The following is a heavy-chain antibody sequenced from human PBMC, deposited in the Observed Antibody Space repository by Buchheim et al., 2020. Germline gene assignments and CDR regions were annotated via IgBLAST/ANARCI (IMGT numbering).Heavy chain of an antibody. D-gene: IGHD6-6*01. V-gene: IGHV3-21*01. CDR3: ARVDFSSSNCDY. CDR1: GFTFRGHG. J-gene: IGHJ4*02. Sequence: EVQLVESGGGLVKPGGSLRLSCAASGFTFRGHGMNWVRQAPGKGLEWVSFISTTSGFIEYADSVKGRFTISRDNAKNSLYLQMNSLRVEDTAVYYCARVDFSSSNCDYWGQGTL. CDR2: ISTTSGFI.